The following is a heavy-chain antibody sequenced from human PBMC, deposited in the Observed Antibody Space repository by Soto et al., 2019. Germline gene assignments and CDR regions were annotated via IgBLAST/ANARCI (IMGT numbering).Heavy chain of an antibody. Sequence: LRLSCAASGFRFRTRAMSWVRQAPGKGLEWVASIRPGGDSTYYADSVKGRFAVSRDNSNVTLYLQMDSLRVEDTAIYYCTTHEEGAPWAGGFDSWGQGALVTVSS. CDR1: GFRFRTRA. CDR2: IRPGGDST. CDR3: TTHEEGAPWAGGFDS. V-gene: IGHV3-23*01. D-gene: IGHD1-26*01. J-gene: IGHJ5*01.